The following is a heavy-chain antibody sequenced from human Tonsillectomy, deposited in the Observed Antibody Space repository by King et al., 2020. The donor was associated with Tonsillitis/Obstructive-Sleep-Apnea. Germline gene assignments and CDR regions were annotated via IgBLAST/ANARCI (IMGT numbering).Heavy chain of an antibody. D-gene: IGHD3-3*01. CDR3: AREKGLDFWSGSRGYFYCMDV. CDR1: GFSFSYYY. Sequence: VQLVESGGDLVQPGGSLRLSCAASGFSFSYYYMSWVRQAPGKGLEWVANIRQDGSEEYYVDSVKGRFTISRDNAKNSLYLQMDSLRAEDTAVYYCAREKGLDFWSGSRGYFYCMDVWGKGTTVTVSS. J-gene: IGHJ6*03. CDR2: IRQDGSEE. V-gene: IGHV3-7*04.